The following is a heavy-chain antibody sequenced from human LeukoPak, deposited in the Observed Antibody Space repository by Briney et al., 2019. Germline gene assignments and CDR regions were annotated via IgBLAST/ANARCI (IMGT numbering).Heavy chain of an antibody. J-gene: IGHJ4*02. CDR3: ARGIRWASDY. D-gene: IGHD4-23*01. Sequence: GGSLRLSCAASGFTFSSYSMVWVRQGPGKGLEYVSGITSNGGTTYYGNSVKGRFTISRDNSKDTLYLQMGSLRTEDMAVYYCARGIRWASDYWGQGTPVTVAS. CDR1: GFTFSSYS. V-gene: IGHV3-64*01. CDR2: ITSNGGTT.